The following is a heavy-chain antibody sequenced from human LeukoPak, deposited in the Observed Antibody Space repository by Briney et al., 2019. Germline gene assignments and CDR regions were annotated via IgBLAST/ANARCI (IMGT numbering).Heavy chain of an antibody. J-gene: IGHJ4*02. Sequence: SETLSLTCTVSGGSISSYYWSWIRQPPGKGLEWIGYIFSSGSTNYNPSLKSRVTISVDTSKNQCSLRLTSVTAADADVYYCARGEYGVNSGFWGLFDHWGQGTLVTVSS. CDR1: GGSISSYY. V-gene: IGHV4-59*01. CDR3: ARGEYGVNSGFWGLFDH. CDR2: IFSSGST. D-gene: IGHD4-23*01.